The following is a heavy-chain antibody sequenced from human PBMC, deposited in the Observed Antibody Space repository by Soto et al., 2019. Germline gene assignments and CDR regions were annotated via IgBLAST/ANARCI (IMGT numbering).Heavy chain of an antibody. Sequence: GGSLRLSCAASGLTFSDYYMSWIRQAPGKGLEWVSYISSSRSYTNYGDSVKGRFTISRDNAKNSLYLQMNSLRAEDTAVYYCARSGSSGYGYSPYWGQGTLGTVSS. D-gene: IGHD5-12*01. CDR1: GLTFSDYY. CDR3: ARSGSSGYGYSPY. J-gene: IGHJ4*02. V-gene: IGHV3-11*06. CDR2: ISSSRSYT.